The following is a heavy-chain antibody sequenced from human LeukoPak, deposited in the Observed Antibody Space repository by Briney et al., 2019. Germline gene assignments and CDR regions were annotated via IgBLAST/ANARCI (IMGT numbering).Heavy chain of an antibody. D-gene: IGHD1-26*01. CDR3: ARGRVGATDDY. CDR1: GFTFSSYW. J-gene: IGHJ4*02. Sequence: PGGSLRLSCAASGFTFSSYWMSWVRQAPGKGLEWVANIKQDGSEKYYVDSVKGRFTISRDNAKNSLYLQTNSLRAEDTAVYYCARGRVGATDDYWGQGTLVTVSS. CDR2: IKQDGSEK. V-gene: IGHV3-7*01.